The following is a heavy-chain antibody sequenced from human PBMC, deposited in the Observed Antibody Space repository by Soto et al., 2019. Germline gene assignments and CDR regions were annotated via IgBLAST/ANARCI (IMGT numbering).Heavy chain of an antibody. Sequence: SETLSLTCTVSGGSVSSGSYYWSWIRQPPGKGLEWIGYIYYSGSTNYNPSLKSRVTISVDTSKNQFSLKLSSVTAADTAVYYCARDSGTRGFYYWGQGTLVTVS. V-gene: IGHV4-61*01. CDR2: IYYSGST. D-gene: IGHD6-25*01. J-gene: IGHJ4*02. CDR1: GGSVSSGSYY. CDR3: ARDSGTRGFYY.